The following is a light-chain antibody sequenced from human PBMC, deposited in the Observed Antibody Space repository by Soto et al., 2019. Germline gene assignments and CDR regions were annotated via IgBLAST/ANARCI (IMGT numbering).Light chain of an antibody. CDR3: QQSYSTPLT. Sequence: DIQMTQSPSSLSASVGDRVTITCRASQSIASYLNWYQQRPGKAPKLLIHAASTLQSGVPSRFSGSESESGTDFTLTISSLQPEDFATYYCQQSYSTPLTFGQGTKVEIK. J-gene: IGKJ1*01. V-gene: IGKV1-39*01. CDR1: QSIASY. CDR2: AAS.